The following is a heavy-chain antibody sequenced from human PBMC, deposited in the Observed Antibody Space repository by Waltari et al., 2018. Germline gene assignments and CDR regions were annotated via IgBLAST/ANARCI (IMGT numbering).Heavy chain of an antibody. CDR2: IYYSGST. CDR3: ARHRGLRGAFDI. CDR1: GGSISSYY. J-gene: IGHJ3*02. V-gene: IGHV4-59*05. D-gene: IGHD5-12*01. Sequence: QVQLQESGPGLVKPSETLSLTCTVSGGSISSYYWSWIRQPAGKGLEWIGSIYYSGSTYYNPSLKSRVTISVDTSKNQFSLKLSSVTAADTAVYYCARHRGLRGAFDIWGQGTMVTVSS.